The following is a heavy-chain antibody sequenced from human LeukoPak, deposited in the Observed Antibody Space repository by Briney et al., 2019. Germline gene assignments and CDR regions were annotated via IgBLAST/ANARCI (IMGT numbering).Heavy chain of an antibody. CDR2: ISYDGSNK. CDR3: ARAYCSGDTCYSATD. V-gene: IGHV3-30*01. Sequence: GGSLRLSCAASGFTFSSYAMHWVRQAPGKGLDLVAVISYDGSNKYYADSVKGRFTISRDNSKNTLYLQMNSLRAEDTAVYYCARAYCSGDTCYSATDWGQGTLVTVSS. J-gene: IGHJ4*02. D-gene: IGHD2-15*01. CDR1: GFTFSSYA.